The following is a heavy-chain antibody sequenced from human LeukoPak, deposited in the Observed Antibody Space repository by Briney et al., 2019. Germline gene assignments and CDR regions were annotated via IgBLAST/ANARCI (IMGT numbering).Heavy chain of an antibody. Sequence: SETLSLTCTVSGDSISNNIWWSWVRQPPGKGLEWIGEIFHSGSTNYNPSLKSRVTILLDKSKNQVALRVDSLTAADTAVYYCAKNAWYCLDYWGQGTLVTVSS. CDR3: AKNAWYCLDY. D-gene: IGHD6-13*01. V-gene: IGHV4-4*02. CDR2: IFHSGST. CDR1: GDSISNNIW. J-gene: IGHJ4*02.